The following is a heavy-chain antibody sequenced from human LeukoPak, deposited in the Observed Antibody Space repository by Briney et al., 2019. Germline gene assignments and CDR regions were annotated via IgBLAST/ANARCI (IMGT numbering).Heavy chain of an antibody. CDR3: ARDGHYGSPYGS. CDR1: GDSVSSDTYYW. J-gene: IGHJ5*02. Sequence: PSETLSLTCTVSGDSVSSDTYYWSNYRSWIRQPAGKGLEWIGRVFTSGYTNYNPSLKSRVSITLDTSENQFSPKLTSVTAADTAMYYCARDGHYGSPYGSWGQGILVTVSS. D-gene: IGHD3-16*01. V-gene: IGHV4-61*02. CDR2: VFTSGYT.